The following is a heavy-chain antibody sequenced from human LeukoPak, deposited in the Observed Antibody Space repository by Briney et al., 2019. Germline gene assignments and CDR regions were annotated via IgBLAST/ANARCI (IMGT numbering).Heavy chain of an antibody. V-gene: IGHV3-7*03. CDR2: IKEDGSEK. CDR1: GFTFSSYW. CDR3: ARDTRGGHFDY. J-gene: IGHJ4*02. Sequence: GGSLRLSCVASGFTFSSYWISWVRQAPGKGLEWVANIKEDGSEKDYLDSVKGRFTISRDNAKNSVYLQISSLRADDTAVYYCARDTRGGHFDYWGQGTLVTVSS. D-gene: IGHD6-25*01.